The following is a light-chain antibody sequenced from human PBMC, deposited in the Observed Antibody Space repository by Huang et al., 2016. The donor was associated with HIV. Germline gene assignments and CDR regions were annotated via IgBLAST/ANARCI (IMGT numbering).Light chain of an antibody. CDR3: QQSYSTPT. CDR2: AAS. V-gene: IGKV1-39*01. Sequence: DIQMTQSPSSLSSSVGDRVTLTCRASQSVSIYLNWYQQKPGQAPKLLIYAASSLQSGVPSRFSGSGSGTDFTLTISSLQPEDFATYYCQQSYSTPTFGQGTKLELK. CDR1: QSVSIY. J-gene: IGKJ2*01.